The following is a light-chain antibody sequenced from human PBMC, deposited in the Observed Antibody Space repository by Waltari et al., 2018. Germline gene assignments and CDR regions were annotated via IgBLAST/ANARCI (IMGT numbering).Light chain of an antibody. CDR3: QQLNSYAIT. CDR1: QAISSC. J-gene: IGKJ5*01. V-gene: IGKV1-9*01. Sequence: DIQMTQSPSFLSASVGDNVTITCRASQAISSCFAWYQQKPGNAPKLLIYGASTLKTGVPSRFSGSGSGTEFTLTISSLQPEDSATYYCQQLNSYAITFGQGTRVESK. CDR2: GAS.